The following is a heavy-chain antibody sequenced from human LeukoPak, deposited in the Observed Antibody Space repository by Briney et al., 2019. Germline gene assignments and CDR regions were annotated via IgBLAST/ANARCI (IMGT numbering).Heavy chain of an antibody. D-gene: IGHD3-22*01. CDR1: GYTFIDYY. CDR3: ARSNYYDSSGYDY. CDR2: ISGYNGNT. V-gene: IGHV1-18*04. J-gene: IGHJ4*02. Sequence: ASVKVSCKASGYTFIDYYIHWVRQAPGQGLEWMGWISGYNGNTNYAQKLQGRVTMTTDTSTSTAYMELRSLRSDDTAVYYCARSNYYDSSGYDYWGQGTLVTVSS.